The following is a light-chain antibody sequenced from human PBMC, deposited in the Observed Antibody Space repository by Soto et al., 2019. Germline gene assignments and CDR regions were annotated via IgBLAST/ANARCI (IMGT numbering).Light chain of an antibody. V-gene: IGKV3-20*01. J-gene: IGKJ5*01. CDR2: GAS. CDR1: QSITSSS. Sequence: EIVFTQSPCTLSLSPGERATLSCRASQSITSSSLAWYQQRPGQPPRLLIYGASSRATGIPDRFSGSGSGTDFTLTISRLEPEDFAMYYCQQYGSSPITFGQGTRLEI. CDR3: QQYGSSPIT.